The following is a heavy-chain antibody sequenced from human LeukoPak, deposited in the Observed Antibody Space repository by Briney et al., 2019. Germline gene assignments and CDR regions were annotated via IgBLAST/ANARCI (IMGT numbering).Heavy chain of an antibody. CDR3: ARDTYYDFWSGYYGGREYRFDY. J-gene: IGHJ4*02. CDR1: GYTFTDYY. V-gene: IGHV1-18*04. D-gene: IGHD3-3*01. CDR2: ISAYNGNT. Sequence: ASVKVSCKASGYTFTDYYMHWVRQAPGQGLEWMGWISAYNGNTNYAQKLQGRVTMTTDTSTSTAYMELRSLRSDDTAVYYCARDTYYDFWSGYYGGREYRFDYWGQGTLVTVSS.